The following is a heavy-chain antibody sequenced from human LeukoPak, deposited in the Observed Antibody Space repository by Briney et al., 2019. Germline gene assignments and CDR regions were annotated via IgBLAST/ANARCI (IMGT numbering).Heavy chain of an antibody. CDR3: TTDGAYNWNDVAWFDP. CDR2: IKSKTDGGTT. J-gene: IGHJ5*02. Sequence: GGSLRLSCAASGFTFSNAWMSWVRHAPGKGLEWVGRIKSKTDGGTTDYAAPVKGRFTISRGDSKNTLYLQMNSLKTEDTAVYYCTTDGAYNWNDVAWFDPWGQGTLVTVSS. V-gene: IGHV3-15*01. D-gene: IGHD1-1*01. CDR1: GFTFSNAW.